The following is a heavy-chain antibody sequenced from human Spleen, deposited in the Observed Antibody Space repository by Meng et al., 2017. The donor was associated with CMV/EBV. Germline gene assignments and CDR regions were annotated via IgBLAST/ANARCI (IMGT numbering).Heavy chain of an antibody. V-gene: IGHV4-34*01. CDR2: INHSGST. CDR1: GGSFSGYY. D-gene: IGHD3-22*01. Sequence: SETLSLTCAVYGGSFSGYYWSWIRQPPGKGLEWVGEINHSGSTNYNPYLKSRVTISVDTSKNQFSLKLSSVTAADTAVYYCARPTKLSGYYYVWGQGTLVTVSS. J-gene: IGHJ4*02. CDR3: ARPTKLSGYYYV.